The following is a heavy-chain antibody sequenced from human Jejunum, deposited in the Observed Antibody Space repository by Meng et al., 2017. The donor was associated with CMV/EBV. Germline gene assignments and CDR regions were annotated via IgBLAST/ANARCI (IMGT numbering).Heavy chain of an antibody. D-gene: IGHD1-1*01. CDR2: FYTRGST. CDR1: GDSISGGNYY. V-gene: IGHV4-61*02. Sequence: QVQLQESGPGPVKPSQTLSLTCTVSGDSISGGNYYWSWIRQPAGKGLEWVGRFYTRGSTHYNAALKGRVTVSVDTSKNQFSLQLTSVTDADTAVYYCARNEDGYFDYWGQGILVTVSS. CDR3: ARNEDGYFDY. J-gene: IGHJ4*02.